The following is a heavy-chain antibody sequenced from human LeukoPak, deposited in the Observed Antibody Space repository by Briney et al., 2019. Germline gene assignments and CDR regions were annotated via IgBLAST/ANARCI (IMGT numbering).Heavy chain of an antibody. Sequence: ASVKVSCKASGYTFTGYYMHWVRQAPGQGLGWMGWINPNSGGTNYAQKFQGRVTMTRDTSISTAYMELSRLRSDDTAVYYCARGRTGDRTNYYMDVWGKGTTVTVSS. V-gene: IGHV1-2*02. CDR1: GYTFTGYY. J-gene: IGHJ6*03. D-gene: IGHD1-1*01. CDR3: ARGRTGDRTNYYMDV. CDR2: INPNSGGT.